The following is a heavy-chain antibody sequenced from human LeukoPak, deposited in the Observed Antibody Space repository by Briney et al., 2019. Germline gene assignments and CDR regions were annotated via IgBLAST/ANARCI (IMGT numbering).Heavy chain of an antibody. CDR2: IWYDGSHK. J-gene: IGHJ4*02. CDR1: GFTFSSYG. Sequence: GGSLRLSCAASGFTFSSYGMHWVRQAPGKGLEWVAVIWYDGSHKYYADSVKGRFTISRDNSKNTLYLQMNGLRAEDTAVYYCAGRDGNYYFDYWGQGTPVTVSS. V-gene: IGHV3-33*01. D-gene: IGHD5-24*01. CDR3: AGRDGNYYFDY.